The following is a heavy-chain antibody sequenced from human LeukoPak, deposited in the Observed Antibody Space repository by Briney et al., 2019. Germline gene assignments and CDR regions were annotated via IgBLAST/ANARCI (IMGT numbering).Heavy chain of an antibody. Sequence: PGGSLRLSCAASGFTFSNYAMTWVRQAPGKGLEWVSAISDSGGSTYYGDSVKGRFTIPRDSSKNTLYLQMNSLRAEDTAVYYCAKVSENYYYYGMDVWGQGTTVTVSS. J-gene: IGHJ6*02. V-gene: IGHV3-23*01. CDR2: ISDSGGST. CDR1: GFTFSNYA. CDR3: AKVSENYYYYGMDV.